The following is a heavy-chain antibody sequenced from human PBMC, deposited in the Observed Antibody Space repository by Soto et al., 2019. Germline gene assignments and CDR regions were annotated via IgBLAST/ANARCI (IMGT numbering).Heavy chain of an antibody. CDR2: IYYSGST. J-gene: IGHJ6*02. V-gene: IGHV4-59*01. CDR1: GGSMSSYY. D-gene: IGHD3-10*01. Sequence: ETLSLTCTVSGGSMSSYYWSWIRQPPGKGLEWIGYIYYSGSTNYNPSLKSRVTMSVDTPKNQFSLKLSSVTAADTAVYYCARRGYGAGFPYYYGMDVWGQGTTVTVSS. CDR3: ARRGYGAGFPYYYGMDV.